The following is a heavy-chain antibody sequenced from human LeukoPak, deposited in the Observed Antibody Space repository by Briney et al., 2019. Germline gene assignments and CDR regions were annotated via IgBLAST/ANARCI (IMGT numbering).Heavy chain of an antibody. CDR2: IYYSGST. V-gene: IGHV4-59*01. CDR3: ASYTTSRYCSSTSCYRAFDI. J-gene: IGHJ3*02. D-gene: IGHD2-2*01. CDR1: GGSISSYY. Sequence: PETLSLTCTVSGGSISSYYWSWIRQPPGKGLEWIGYIYYSGSTNYNPSLKSRVTISVDTSKNQFSLKLSSVTAADTAVYYCASYTTSRYCSSTSCYRAFDIWGQGTMVTVSS.